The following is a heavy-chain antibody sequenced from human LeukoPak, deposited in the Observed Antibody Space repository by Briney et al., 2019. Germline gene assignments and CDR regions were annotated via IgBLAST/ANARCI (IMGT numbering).Heavy chain of an antibody. V-gene: IGHV3-48*02. J-gene: IGHJ4*02. CDR1: GFPFSSRV. Sequence: GGSLRLSCAASGFPFSSRVMSWVRQAPGEGLEWIAYINHNGEAIYYPEFVKGRFIISRDNAKNTLFLQMNDLRDEDTAVYYCARDYDWALDFWGQGTRVTVSS. CDR3: ARDYDWALDF. CDR2: INHNGEAI. D-gene: IGHD3-9*01.